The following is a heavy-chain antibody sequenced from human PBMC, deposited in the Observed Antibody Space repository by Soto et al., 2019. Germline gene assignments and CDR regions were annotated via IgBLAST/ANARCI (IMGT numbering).Heavy chain of an antibody. CDR2: ISAYNGNT. D-gene: IGHD6-19*01. J-gene: IGHJ5*02. CDR3: ARARRIAVGGNWFDP. Sequence: QVQLVQSGAEVKKPGASVKVSCKASGYTFTSYGISWVRQAPGQGLEWMGWISAYNGNTNYAQKLQGRVTMTTDTSXNTAYMELRSLRSDDTAVYYCARARRIAVGGNWFDPWGQGTLVTVSS. CDR1: GYTFTSYG. V-gene: IGHV1-18*01.